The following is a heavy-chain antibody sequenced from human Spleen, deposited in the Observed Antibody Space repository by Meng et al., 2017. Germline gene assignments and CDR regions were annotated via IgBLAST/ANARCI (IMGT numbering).Heavy chain of an antibody. D-gene: IGHD2-2*01. CDR1: GYRFTTYW. Sequence: GESLKISCKGSGYRFTTYWIGWVRQMPGKGLEWMGIIYPGDSDTRYSPSFQGQVTFSADKSIDTAYLQWSSLKASDTAMYYCARLGTTSYSYWGQGTLVTVSS. CDR3: ARLGTTSYSY. CDR2: IYPGDSDT. V-gene: IGHV5-51*01. J-gene: IGHJ4*02.